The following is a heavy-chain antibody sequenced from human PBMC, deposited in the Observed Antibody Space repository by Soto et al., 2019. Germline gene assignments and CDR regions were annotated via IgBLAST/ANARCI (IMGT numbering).Heavy chain of an antibody. Sequence: GGSLRLSCAASGFTFSSYGMHWVRQAPGKGLEWVAVIWYDGSNKYYADSVKGRFTISRDNSKNTLYLQMNSLRAEDTAVYYCARDGEMATMGALDIWGQGTMVTVSS. CDR2: IWYDGSNK. CDR3: ARDGEMATMGALDI. V-gene: IGHV3-33*01. CDR1: GFTFSSYG. J-gene: IGHJ3*02. D-gene: IGHD5-12*01.